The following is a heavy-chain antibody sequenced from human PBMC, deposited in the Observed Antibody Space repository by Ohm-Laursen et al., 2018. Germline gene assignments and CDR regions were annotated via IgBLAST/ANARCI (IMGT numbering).Heavy chain of an antibody. J-gene: IGHJ3*02. D-gene: IGHD2-15*01. Sequence: SLRLSCAAPGFTFSSYAMSWVRQAPGKGLEWVSAISGSGGNTYYADSVKGRFTISRDNSKNTLYLQMNSLRAEDTAVYYCAKVYYCSGGSCYSWELTNGFDIWGQGTMVTVSS. CDR2: ISGSGGNT. CDR3: AKVYYCSGGSCYSWELTNGFDI. V-gene: IGHV3-23*01. CDR1: GFTFSSYA.